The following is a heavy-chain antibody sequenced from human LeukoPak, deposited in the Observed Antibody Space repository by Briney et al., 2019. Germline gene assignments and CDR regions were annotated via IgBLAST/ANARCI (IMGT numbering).Heavy chain of an antibody. Sequence: GGSLRLSCAASGFTVSRNYMSWVRQAPGKGLEWVSVIYSNDNTYYADSVKGRFTISRDNAKNTVSLQMNSLRADDTAVYYCARDSRYSGNGIDYWGQGTLVTVSS. CDR1: GFTVSRNY. V-gene: IGHV3-66*01. D-gene: IGHD5-12*01. CDR3: ARDSRYSGNGIDY. CDR2: IYSNDNT. J-gene: IGHJ4*02.